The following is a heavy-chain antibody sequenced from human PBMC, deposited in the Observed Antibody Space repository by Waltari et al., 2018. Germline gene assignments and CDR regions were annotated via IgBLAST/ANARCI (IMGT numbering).Heavy chain of an antibody. CDR2: ISPIFGTA. CDR1: GGTLSSYA. V-gene: IGHV1-69*01. CDR3: ARDQDYGDYVPP. D-gene: IGHD4-17*01. J-gene: IGHJ5*02. Sequence: QVQLVQSGAEVKKPGSSVKVSCTASGGTLSSYAISWVRQAPGQGLEWMGGISPIFGTANYAQKFQGRVTITADESTSTAYMELSSLRSEDTAVYYCARDQDYGDYVPPWGQGTLVTVSS.